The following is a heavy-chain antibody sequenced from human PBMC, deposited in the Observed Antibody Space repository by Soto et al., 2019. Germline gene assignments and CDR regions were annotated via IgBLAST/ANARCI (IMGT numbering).Heavy chain of an antibody. D-gene: IGHD3-10*01. Sequence: PSETLSLTCTVSGGSISSYYWSWIRQPPGKGLEWIGYIYYSGSTNYNPSLKSRVTISVDTSKNQFSLKLSSVTAADTAVYYCARVPGALYFDYWGQGNLVTVSS. V-gene: IGHV4-59*01. CDR2: IYYSGST. CDR3: ARVPGALYFDY. J-gene: IGHJ4*02. CDR1: GGSISSYY.